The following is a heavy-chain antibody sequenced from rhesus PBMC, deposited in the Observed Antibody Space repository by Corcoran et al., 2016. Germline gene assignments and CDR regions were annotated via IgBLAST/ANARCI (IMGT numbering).Heavy chain of an antibody. CDR2: IYGSSGST. Sequence: QVQLQESGPGLVKPSETLSLTCAVSGGSISGGYAWCWIRQPPGKGLEWIGYIYGSSGSTNYNPSLKNRVTISKDTSKNQFSLKLSSVTAADTAVYYCARMPGSSSFDYWGQGVLVTVSS. J-gene: IGHJ4*01. V-gene: IGHV4-76*01. CDR3: ARMPGSSSFDY. D-gene: IGHD4-29*01. CDR1: GGSISGGYA.